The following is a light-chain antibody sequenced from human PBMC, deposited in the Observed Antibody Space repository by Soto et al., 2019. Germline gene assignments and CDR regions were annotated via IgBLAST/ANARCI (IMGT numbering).Light chain of an antibody. Sequence: QSALTQPPSASGSPGQSVTISCTGTSSDVGGSDYISWYQQHPGKAPKLIIYEVNERPSGVPDRFSGSKSGSTASLTVSGLQAEDEADYYCCSYAGITAVFGTGTKLTVL. CDR3: CSYAGITAV. CDR1: SSDVGGSDY. J-gene: IGLJ1*01. V-gene: IGLV2-8*01. CDR2: EVN.